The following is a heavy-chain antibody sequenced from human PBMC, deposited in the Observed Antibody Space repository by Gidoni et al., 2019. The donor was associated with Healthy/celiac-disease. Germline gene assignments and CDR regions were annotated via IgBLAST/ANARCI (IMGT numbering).Heavy chain of an antibody. J-gene: IGHJ6*02. CDR2: INSDGSST. CDR3: ARDYYDSSGYYYVIAYYYGMDV. V-gene: IGHV3-74*01. Sequence: EVQLVESGGGLVQPGGSLRLSCAASGFTFSSYWMHWVRQAPGKGLVWVTRINSDGSSTSYADSVKGRFTISRDNAKNTLYLQMNSLRAEDTAVYYCARDYYDSSGYYYVIAYYYGMDVWGQGTTVTVSS. D-gene: IGHD3-22*01. CDR1: GFTFSSYW.